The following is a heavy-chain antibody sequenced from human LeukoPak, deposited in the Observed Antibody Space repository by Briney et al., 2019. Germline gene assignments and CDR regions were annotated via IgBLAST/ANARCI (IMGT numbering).Heavy chain of an antibody. Sequence: GASVKVSCKASGYTFTSYDIDWVRQATGQGLEWMGWMNPNSGNTGYAQKFQGRVTTTRNTSISTAYMELSSLRSEDTAVYYCARGRGPAIIEPDYWGQGTLVTVSS. D-gene: IGHD2-21*02. CDR1: GYTFTSYD. V-gene: IGHV1-8*01. CDR3: ARGRGPAIIEPDY. CDR2: MNPNSGNT. J-gene: IGHJ4*02.